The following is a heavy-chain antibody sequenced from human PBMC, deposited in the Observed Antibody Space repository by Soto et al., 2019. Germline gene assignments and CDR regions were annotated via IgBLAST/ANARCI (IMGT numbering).Heavy chain of an antibody. Sequence: SETLSLTCAVSGGSISSSNWWSWVRQPPGKGLEWIGEIYHSGSTNYNPSLKSRVTISVDKSKNQFSLKLSSVTASDTAMYYCARCDGETGSRIDYWGQGTLVTVSS. CDR2: IYHSGST. V-gene: IGHV4-4*02. D-gene: IGHD1-1*01. CDR3: ARCDGETGSRIDY. CDR1: GGSISSSNW. J-gene: IGHJ4*02.